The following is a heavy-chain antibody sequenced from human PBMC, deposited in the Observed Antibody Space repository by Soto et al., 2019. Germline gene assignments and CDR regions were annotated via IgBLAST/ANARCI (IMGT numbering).Heavy chain of an antibody. CDR1: GDSISSYY. CDR3: ARQPYTSGAYYFDY. Sequence: QVQLQESGPGLVKPSETLSLTCTVSGDSISSYYWSWIRQPPGKGLEWIGYIFHTGSANYNPSLKSRVTISIDTSKNQFSLRLSSVTAADTAVYYCARQPYTSGAYYFDYRGQGTPVTVSS. V-gene: IGHV4-59*08. J-gene: IGHJ4*02. CDR2: IFHTGSA. D-gene: IGHD6-19*01.